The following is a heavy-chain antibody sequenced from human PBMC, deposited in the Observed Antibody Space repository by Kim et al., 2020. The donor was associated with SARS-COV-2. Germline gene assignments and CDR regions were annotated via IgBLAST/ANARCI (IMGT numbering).Heavy chain of an antibody. Sequence: KGRFNIARNNSKNTLYLQMNSLRAEDTAVYYCANEVWFGELNYYYYGMDVWGQGTTVTVSS. V-gene: IGHV3-23*01. J-gene: IGHJ6*02. CDR3: ANEVWFGELNYYYYGMDV. D-gene: IGHD3-10*01.